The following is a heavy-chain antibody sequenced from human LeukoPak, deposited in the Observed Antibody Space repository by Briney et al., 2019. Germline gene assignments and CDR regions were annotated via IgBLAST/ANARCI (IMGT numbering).Heavy chain of an antibody. V-gene: IGHV3-9*01. J-gene: IGHJ4*02. CDR2: ISWNSGSI. CDR3: AKEAMVRGVTSPFDY. Sequence: GGSLRLSCAASGFTFDDYAMHWVRQAPGKGLEWVSGISWNSGSIGYADSVKGRFTISRDNAKNSLYLQMNSLRAEDTALYYCAKEAMVRGVTSPFDYWGQGTLVTVSS. D-gene: IGHD3-10*01. CDR1: GFTFDDYA.